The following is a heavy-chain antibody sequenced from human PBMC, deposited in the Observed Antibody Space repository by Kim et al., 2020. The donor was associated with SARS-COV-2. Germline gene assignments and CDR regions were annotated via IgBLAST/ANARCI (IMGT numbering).Heavy chain of an antibody. D-gene: IGHD2-2*01. CDR3: ARDNIVVVPAAMPGVYSSWYFALGY. J-gene: IGHJ4*02. V-gene: IGHV3-30-3*01. CDR2: ISYDGSNK. CDR1: GFTFSSYA. Sequence: GGSLRLSCAASGFTFSSYAMHWVRQAPGKGLEWVAVISYDGSNKYYADSVKGRFTISRDNSKNTLYLQMNSLRAEDTAVYYCARDNIVVVPAAMPGVYSSWYFALGYWGQGTLVTVSS.